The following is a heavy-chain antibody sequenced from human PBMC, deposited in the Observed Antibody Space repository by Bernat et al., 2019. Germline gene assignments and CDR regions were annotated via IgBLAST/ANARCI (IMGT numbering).Heavy chain of an antibody. CDR3: ATEVPVTGGCDS. Sequence: QVQLVQSGSEVKKPGASVKVSCKASGYTFTSYYIHWVRQAPGQGLEWMGLIDPSGSSTTYAQRFQGRVTMTRDTSTSTAYMELSSLRSEDTAVYYCATEVPVTGGCDSWGQGTLVTVSS. CDR1: GYTFTSYY. J-gene: IGHJ4*02. CDR2: IDPSGSST. V-gene: IGHV1-46*01. D-gene: IGHD2-21*02.